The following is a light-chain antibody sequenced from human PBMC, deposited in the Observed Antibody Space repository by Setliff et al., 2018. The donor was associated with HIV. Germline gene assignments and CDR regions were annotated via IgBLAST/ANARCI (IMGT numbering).Light chain of an antibody. J-gene: IGLJ1*01. CDR2: GDT. CDR3: AAWDDSLNGYV. V-gene: IGLV1-44*01. Sequence: QGPSASGTPGQRVTISCSGSSSNIGSNTVNWYQHLPGPAPKLLIYGDTHRPSRVPDRFSGSKSGTSASLAISGLQSEDEADYYCAAWDDSLNGYVFGTGTKVTVL. CDR1: SSNIGSNT.